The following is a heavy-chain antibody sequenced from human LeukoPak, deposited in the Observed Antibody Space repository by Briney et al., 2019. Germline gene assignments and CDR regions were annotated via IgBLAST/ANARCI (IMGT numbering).Heavy chain of an antibody. CDR3: ARVDADWPLVPAAMGYYYYGMDV. J-gene: IGHJ6*02. Sequence: ASVKVSCKASGYTFTSYGISWVRQAPGQGLEWMGWISAYNGNTNYAQKLQGRVTMNTDTSTSTAYMELRSLRSDDTAVYYCARVDADWPLVPAAMGYYYYGMDVWGQGTTVTVSS. CDR1: GYTFTSYG. V-gene: IGHV1-18*01. CDR2: ISAYNGNT. D-gene: IGHD2-2*01.